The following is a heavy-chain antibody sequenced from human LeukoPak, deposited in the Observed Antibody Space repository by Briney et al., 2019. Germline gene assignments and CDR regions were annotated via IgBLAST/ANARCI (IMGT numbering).Heavy chain of an antibody. CDR2: IYHSGST. J-gene: IGHJ4*02. Sequence: PSKTLSLTCAVSGYSISSGYYWGWIRQPPGKGLEWIGSIYHSGSTYYNPSLKSRVTISVDTSKNQFSLKLSSVTAADTAVYYCARDSYSSSWHFDYWGQGTLVTVSS. CDR1: GYSISSGYY. CDR3: ARDSYSSSWHFDY. V-gene: IGHV4-38-2*02. D-gene: IGHD6-13*01.